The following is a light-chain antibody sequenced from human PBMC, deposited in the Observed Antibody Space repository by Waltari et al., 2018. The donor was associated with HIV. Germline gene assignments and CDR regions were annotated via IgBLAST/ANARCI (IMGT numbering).Light chain of an antibody. CDR3: SSYTSSSTLV. CDR1: SSDVGGYTY. Sequence: QSALTQPASVSVSPGQSITISCTGTSSDVGGYTYVSWYQQHPGKAPKLMIYDVSNRPSGVSNRFSGSKSGNTASLTISGLQAEDEADYYCSSYTSSSTLVFGGGTKLTVL. V-gene: IGLV2-14*01. J-gene: IGLJ3*02. CDR2: DVS.